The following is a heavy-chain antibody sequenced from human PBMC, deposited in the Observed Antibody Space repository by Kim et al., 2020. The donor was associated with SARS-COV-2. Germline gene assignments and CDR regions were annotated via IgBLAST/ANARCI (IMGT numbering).Heavy chain of an antibody. CDR3: AIEPSYDSRGYEYY. Sequence: ADSVKGRFTISRDNTKNTLYLQMNSLRDEDTAVYYCAIEPSYDSRGYEYYWGEGTLVTVS. D-gene: IGHD3-22*01. V-gene: IGHV3-74*01. J-gene: IGHJ4*02.